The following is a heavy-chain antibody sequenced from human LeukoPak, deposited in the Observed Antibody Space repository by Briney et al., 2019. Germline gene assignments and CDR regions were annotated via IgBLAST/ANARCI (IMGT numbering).Heavy chain of an antibody. CDR3: ARGMNQLPPTVIDP. D-gene: IGHD2-2*01. CDR2: INPNSSGT. Sequence: ASVKVSCKASGYTFTGYYMHWVRQAPGQGLEWMGWINPNSSGTNYAQKLQGRVTMTTDTSTSTAYMELRSLRSDDTAVYYCARGMNQLPPTVIDPWGQGTLVTVSS. J-gene: IGHJ5*02. V-gene: IGHV1-2*02. CDR1: GYTFTGYY.